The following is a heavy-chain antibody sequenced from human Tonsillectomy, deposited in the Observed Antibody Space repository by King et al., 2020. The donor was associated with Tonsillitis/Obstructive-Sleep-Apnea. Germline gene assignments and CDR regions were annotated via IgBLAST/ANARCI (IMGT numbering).Heavy chain of an antibody. D-gene: IGHD4-17*01. CDR2: IWYDGSDK. Sequence: QLVQSGGGVVQPGRSLRLSCAASGFTFSTYDLHWFRQAPGKGLEWVALIWYDGSDKYYADSVKGRFTISRDNYKNTLHLQMNNLRAEDTAVYYCAKAWAPGSSDVWYGDLFDYWGQGTLVTVSS. J-gene: IGHJ4*02. CDR1: GFTFSTYD. V-gene: IGHV3-33*06. CDR3: AKAWAPGSSDVWYGDLFDY.